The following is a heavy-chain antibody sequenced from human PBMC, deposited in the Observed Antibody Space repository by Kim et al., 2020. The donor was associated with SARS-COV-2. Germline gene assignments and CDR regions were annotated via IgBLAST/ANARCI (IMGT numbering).Heavy chain of an antibody. J-gene: IGHJ4*02. V-gene: IGHV3-66*01. CDR3: ARDIIGLRAYCGGDCAPVDY. CDR2: IYSGGST. D-gene: IGHD2-21*02. Sequence: GGSLRLSCAASGFTVSSNYMSWVRQAPGKGLEWVSVIYSGGSTYYADSVKGRFTISRDNSKNTLYLQMNSLRAEDTAVYYCARDIIGLRAYCGGDCAPVDYWGQGTLVTVSS. CDR1: GFTVSSNY.